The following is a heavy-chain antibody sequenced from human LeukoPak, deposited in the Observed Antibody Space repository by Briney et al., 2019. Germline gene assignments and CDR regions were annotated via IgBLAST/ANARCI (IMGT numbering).Heavy chain of an antibody. CDR3: ARDPSNPTAFDY. Sequence: GGSLRLSCAASGFTVSSNYMSWVRQAPGKGLEWVSAISFDGSTYYSDSVKGRFTISRDNFKNTLYLQMNSLRAVDTAVYFCARDPSNPTAFDYWGQGTLVTVSS. J-gene: IGHJ4*02. V-gene: IGHV3-66*02. CDR2: ISFDGST. D-gene: IGHD6-6*01. CDR1: GFTVSSNY.